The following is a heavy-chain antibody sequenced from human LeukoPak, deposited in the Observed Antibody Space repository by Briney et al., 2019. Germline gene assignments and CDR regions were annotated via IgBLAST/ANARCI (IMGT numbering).Heavy chain of an antibody. D-gene: IGHD3-3*01. V-gene: IGHV3-23*01. J-gene: IGHJ4*02. CDR1: GLPFSRYA. CDR2: ISSNGGST. CDR3: AKDTSDWSGYYLDY. Sequence: PGGSLRLSCAASGLPFSRYAMNWVRQAPGKGLQWVSSISSNGGSTYYADSVKGRFTISRDNSKNTLYLQMNSLRAEDTAVYYCAKDTSDWSGYYLDYWGQGTLVTVSS.